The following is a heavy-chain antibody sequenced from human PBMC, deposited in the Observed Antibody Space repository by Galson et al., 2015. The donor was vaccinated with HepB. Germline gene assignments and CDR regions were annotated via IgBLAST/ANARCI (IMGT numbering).Heavy chain of an antibody. Sequence: SLRLSCAATSGFTFNNYKIHWVRHVPGKGLVWVAYIDSDERGTKYADSVKGRFTISRDNARNTVFLQMNSLRVEDTAVYFCGRSRGASGYLYDYWGQGTLVAVSS. CDR2: IDSDERGT. CDR3: GRSRGASGYLYDY. D-gene: IGHD3-22*01. CDR1: GFTFNNYK. V-gene: IGHV3-74*03. J-gene: IGHJ4*02.